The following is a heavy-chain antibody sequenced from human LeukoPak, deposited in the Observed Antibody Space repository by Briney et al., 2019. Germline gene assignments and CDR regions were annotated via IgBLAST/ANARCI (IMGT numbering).Heavy chain of an antibody. D-gene: IGHD5-12*01. V-gene: IGHV3-30*18. J-gene: IGHJ4*02. CDR3: AKHSGYSGYLDY. Sequence: GGSLRLSCAASGFTFSSYGMHWVRQAPGKGLEWVAVISYDGSNKYYADPVKGRFTISRDNSKNTLYLQMNSLRAEDTAVYYCAKHSGYSGYLDYWGQGTLVTVSS. CDR2: ISYDGSNK. CDR1: GFTFSSYG.